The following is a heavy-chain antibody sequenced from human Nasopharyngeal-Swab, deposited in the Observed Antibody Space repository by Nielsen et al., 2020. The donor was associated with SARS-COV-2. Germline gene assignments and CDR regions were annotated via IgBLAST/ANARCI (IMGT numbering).Heavy chain of an antibody. CDR2: INPNSGGT. CDR3: ARGGAGATTAVARLALNY. D-gene: IGHD1-26*01. J-gene: IGHJ4*02. Sequence: ASVKVSCKASGYTFTGYYMHWVRQAPGQGLEWMGWINPNSGGTNYAQKFQGWVTMTRDTSISTAYMELSRLRSDDTAVYYCARGGAGATTAVARLALNYWGQGTLVTVSS. V-gene: IGHV1-2*04. CDR1: GYTFTGYY.